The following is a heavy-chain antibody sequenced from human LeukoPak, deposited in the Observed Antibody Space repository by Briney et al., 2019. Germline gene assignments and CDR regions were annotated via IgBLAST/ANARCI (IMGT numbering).Heavy chain of an antibody. V-gene: IGHV1-18*01. CDR1: DYTFTSYG. D-gene: IGHD1-26*01. Sequence: ASVKVSCKASDYTFTSYGISWVRQAPGQGLEWMGWISAYNGNTNYAQKLQGRVTMTTDTSTSTAYMELRSLRSDDTAVYYCARDMELLGPFDYWGQGTLVTVSS. CDR3: ARDMELLGPFDY. CDR2: ISAYNGNT. J-gene: IGHJ4*02.